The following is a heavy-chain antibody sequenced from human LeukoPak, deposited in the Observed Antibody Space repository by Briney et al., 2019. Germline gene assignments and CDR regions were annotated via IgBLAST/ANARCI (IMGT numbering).Heavy chain of an antibody. J-gene: IGHJ4*02. CDR2: ISNSGTT. Sequence: GRSLRLSCAASGFTFDDYAMHWVRQAPGKGLEWVSVISNSGTTYYSGSVKGRLTISRDNSKNTVYLQMNSLRADDTAVYYCAGFGGNSFWGPGTLVTVSS. V-gene: IGHV3-66*01. CDR3: AGFGGNSF. CDR1: GFTFDDYA. D-gene: IGHD4-23*01.